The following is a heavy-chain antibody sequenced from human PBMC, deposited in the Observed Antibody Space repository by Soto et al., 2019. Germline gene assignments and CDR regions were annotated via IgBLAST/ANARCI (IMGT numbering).Heavy chain of an antibody. CDR2: IYYSGST. CDR3: ARMRGILTGYGVWFDP. V-gene: IGHV4-39*01. J-gene: IGHJ5*02. D-gene: IGHD3-9*01. CDR1: GGSISSSSYY. Sequence: QLQLQESGPGLVKPSETLSLTCTVSGGSISSSSYYWGWIRQPPGKGLEWIGSIYYSGSTYYNPSLKSRVTISVDTSKNQFSLKLSSVTAADTAVYYCARMRGILTGYGVWFDPWGQGTLVTVSS.